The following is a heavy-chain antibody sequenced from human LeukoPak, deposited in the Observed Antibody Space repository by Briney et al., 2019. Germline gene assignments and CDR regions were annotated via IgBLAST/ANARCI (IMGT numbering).Heavy chain of an antibody. V-gene: IGHV3-21*01. J-gene: IGHJ4*02. CDR2: ISSSSSYI. D-gene: IGHD3-9*01. CDR3: ARDLLTDDILTGYYTPGEEVDY. CDR1: GFTFSSYS. Sequence: PGGSLRLSCAASGFTFSSYSMNWVRQAPGKGLEWVSSISSSSSYIYYADSVKGRFTISRDNAKNSLYLQMNSLRAEDTAVYYCARDLLTDDILTGYYTPGEEVDYWGQGTLVTVSS.